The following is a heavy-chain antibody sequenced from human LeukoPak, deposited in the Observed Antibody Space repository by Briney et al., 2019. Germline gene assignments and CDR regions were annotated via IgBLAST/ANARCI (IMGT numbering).Heavy chain of an antibody. V-gene: IGHV4-34*01. J-gene: IGHJ4*02. CDR1: GGSFSGYY. CDR2: INHSGST. D-gene: IGHD6-19*01. CDR3: ARSIAVAGTGVED. Sequence: SETLSLTCAVYGGSFSGYYWSWVRQPPGKGLEWIGEINHSGSTNYNPSLKSRVTISVDTSKNQFSLKLSSVTAADTAVYYCARSIAVAGTGVEDWGQGTLVTVSS.